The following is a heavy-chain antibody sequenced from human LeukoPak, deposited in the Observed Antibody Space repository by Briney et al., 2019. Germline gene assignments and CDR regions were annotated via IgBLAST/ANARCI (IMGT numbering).Heavy chain of an antibody. D-gene: IGHD3-10*01. CDR2: IRGNGGTT. V-gene: IGHV3-23*01. J-gene: IGHJ5*02. CDR1: GFTFSSYA. CDR3: ARDRTGYYGSGSYYMGWFDP. Sequence: GGSLRLSCAASGFTFSSYAMSWVRQAPGKGLEWVSAIRGNGGTTDYVDSVRGRFIISRDNSKNTLYLQMNSLRAEDTAVHYCARDRTGYYGSGSYYMGWFDPWGQGTLVTVSS.